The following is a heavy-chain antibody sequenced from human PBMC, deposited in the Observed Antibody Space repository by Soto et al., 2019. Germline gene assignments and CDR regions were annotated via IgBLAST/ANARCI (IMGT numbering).Heavy chain of an antibody. D-gene: IGHD6-6*01. V-gene: IGHV4-39*01. CDR1: GGSISSSSYY. J-gene: IGHJ3*02. Sequence: QLQLQESGPGLVKPSETLSLTCTVSGGSISSSSYYWGWIRQPPGKGLEWIGSIYYSGSTYYNPSLKSRVTISVDTSKNQFSLKLSSVTAADTAVYYCARYDPYSSSPGDAFDIWGQGTMVTVSS. CDR3: ARYDPYSSSPGDAFDI. CDR2: IYYSGST.